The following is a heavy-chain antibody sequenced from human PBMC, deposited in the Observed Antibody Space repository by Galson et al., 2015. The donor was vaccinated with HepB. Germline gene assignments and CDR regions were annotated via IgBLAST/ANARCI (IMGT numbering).Heavy chain of an antibody. J-gene: IGHJ4*02. D-gene: IGHD4-17*01. V-gene: IGHV3-7*01. Sequence: SLRLSCAASGFTFHNYWMNWVRHTPGKGLEWVASMKQDGGEKHYLDVVRGRFTISGDAATNSLLLQMNSLRAEDTAVYHCYDGHYSGRWGRGTQVTVSS. CDR1: GFTFHNYW. CDR3: YDGHYSGR. CDR2: MKQDGGEK.